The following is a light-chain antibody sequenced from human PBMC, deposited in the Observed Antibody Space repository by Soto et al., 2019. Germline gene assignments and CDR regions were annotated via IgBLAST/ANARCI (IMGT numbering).Light chain of an antibody. V-gene: IGLV4-69*01. CDR1: SGHSSYA. CDR3: QTWGTRV. Sequence: QPVLTQSPSASASLGASVKLTCTLSSGHSSYAIAWHQQQPEKGTRYLMKLNSDGSHSKGDGIPDRFSGSSSGAERYLTISSLQSEDEADYYCQTWGTRVFGGGTKLTVL. J-gene: IGLJ2*01. CDR2: LNSDGSH.